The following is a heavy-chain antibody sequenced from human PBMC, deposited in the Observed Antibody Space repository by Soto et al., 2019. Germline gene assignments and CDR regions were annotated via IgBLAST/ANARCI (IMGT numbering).Heavy chain of an antibody. CDR1: GGSISSGGYS. Sequence: PSETLSLTCAVSGGSISSGGYSWSWIRQPPGKGLEWIGYIYHSGSTYYNPSLKSRVTISVDRSKNQFSLKLSSVTAADTAVYYCARGPVWSGYSDFDYWGQGTLVTVSS. D-gene: IGHD3-3*01. CDR2: IYHSGST. V-gene: IGHV4-30-2*01. CDR3: ARGPVWSGYSDFDY. J-gene: IGHJ4*02.